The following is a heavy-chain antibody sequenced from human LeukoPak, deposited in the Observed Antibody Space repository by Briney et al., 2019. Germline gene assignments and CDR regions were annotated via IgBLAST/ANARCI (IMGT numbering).Heavy chain of an antibody. Sequence: GGSLRLSCAASGFTFSSYGMHWVRQAPGKVLEGVAFIRYDGSNKYYADSVKGRFTISRDNSKNTLYLQMNSLRAEDTAVYYCATYYYDSSGYSVSRAFDIWGQGTMVTVSS. V-gene: IGHV3-30*02. CDR1: GFTFSSYG. J-gene: IGHJ3*02. D-gene: IGHD3-22*01. CDR3: ATYYYDSSGYSVSRAFDI. CDR2: IRYDGSNK.